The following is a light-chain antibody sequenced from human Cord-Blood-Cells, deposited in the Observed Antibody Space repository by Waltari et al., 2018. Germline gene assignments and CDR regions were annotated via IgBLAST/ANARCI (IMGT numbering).Light chain of an antibody. V-gene: IGKV3-20*01. Sequence: LLIYGASSRATGIPARFRGSGSGTDFPPTISRLEPEDFAVYYWQQYGSSLEMLTFGGGTKVETK. CDR3: QQYGSSLEMLT. CDR2: GAS. J-gene: IGKJ4*01.